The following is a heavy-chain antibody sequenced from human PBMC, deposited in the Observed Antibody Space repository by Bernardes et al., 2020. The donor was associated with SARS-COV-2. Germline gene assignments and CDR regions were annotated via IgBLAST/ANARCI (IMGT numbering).Heavy chain of an antibody. V-gene: IGHV5-51*01. CDR1: GYSFATYW. Sequence: GESLKISCRGSGYSFATYWIAWVRQMPGKGLEWMGFIYAGDSDTKYSPSFQGQVTISVDKSISTAYLQWSSLRASDTAMYYCARVGGSDSGNFLDYWGQGTLVTVSS. CDR2: IYAGDSDT. CDR3: ARVGGSDSGNFLDY. J-gene: IGHJ4*02. D-gene: IGHD3-10*01.